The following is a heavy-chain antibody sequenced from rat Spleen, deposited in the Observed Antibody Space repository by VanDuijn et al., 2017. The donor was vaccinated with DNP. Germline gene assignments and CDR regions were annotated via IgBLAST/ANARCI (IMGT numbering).Heavy chain of an antibody. CDR1: GYSITSDY. CDR2: ISYSGST. J-gene: IGHJ3*01. V-gene: IGHV3-1*01. D-gene: IGHD4-2*01. CDR3: ASGGAGIWFAY. Sequence: EVRLQESGPGLVQPSQSLSLTCSVTGYSITSDYWGWIRKFPGNKMEWMGYISYSGSTSYNPSLKSRISIIRDTSKNQFFLQLNSVTTEDTATYYCASGGAGIWFAYWGQGTLVTVSS.